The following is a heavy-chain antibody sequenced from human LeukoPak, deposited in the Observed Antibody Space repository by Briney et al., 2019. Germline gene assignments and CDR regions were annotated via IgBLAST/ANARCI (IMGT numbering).Heavy chain of an antibody. CDR1: GYTFTGYY. V-gene: IGHV1-2*06. CDR2: INPNNGGA. D-gene: IGHD6-19*01. J-gene: IGHJ4*02. CDR3: ARDIPSSGWS. Sequence: GASVKVSCKASGYTFTGYYMHWVRQTPGQGLEWMGRINPNNGGANSAQKFQGRVTMTRDTSISTAYMELSSLRSDDTAVYYCARDIPSSGWSWGQGTLVTVSS.